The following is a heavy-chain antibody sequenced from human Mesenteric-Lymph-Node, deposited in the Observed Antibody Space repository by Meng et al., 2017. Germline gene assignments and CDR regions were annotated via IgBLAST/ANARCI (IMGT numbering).Heavy chain of an antibody. CDR1: GYTFTGYY. Sequence: ASVKVFCKASGYTFTGYYMHWVRQAPGQGLEWMGWINPNSGGTNYAQKFQGRVTMTRDTSISTAYMELSRLRSDDTAVYYCARVEGYSYGSGYWGQGTLVTVSS. V-gene: IGHV1-2*02. J-gene: IGHJ4*02. CDR3: ARVEGYSYGSGY. D-gene: IGHD5-18*01. CDR2: INPNSGGT.